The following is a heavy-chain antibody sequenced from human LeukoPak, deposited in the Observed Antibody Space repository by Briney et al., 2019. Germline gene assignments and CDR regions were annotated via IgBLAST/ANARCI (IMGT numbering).Heavy chain of an antibody. CDR2: ILHDGSRK. J-gene: IGHJ6*02. Sequence: PGTSLRLSCAASGFTFSRYAIHWVRQAPGKGLEWVADILHDGSRKNYADSVKGRSTISRDNSKNTVYLQMNSLRAEDTAVYYCARTLRFFRFLDVWGQGTRSPSP. CDR3: ARTLRFFRFLDV. D-gene: IGHD3-3*01. CDR1: GFTFSRYA. V-gene: IGHV3-30-3*01.